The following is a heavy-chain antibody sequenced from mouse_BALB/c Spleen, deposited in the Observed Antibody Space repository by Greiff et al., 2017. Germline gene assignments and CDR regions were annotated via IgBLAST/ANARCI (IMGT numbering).Heavy chain of an antibody. CDR3: ARDGSTMITSAWFAY. V-gene: IGHV5-4*02. Sequence: EVKLMESGGGLVKPGGSLKLSCAASGFTFSDYYMYWVRQTPEKRLEWVATISDGGSYTYYPDSVKGRFTISRDNAKNNLYLQMSSLKSEDTAMYYCARDGSTMITSAWFAYWGQGTLVTVSA. CDR1: GFTFSDYY. J-gene: IGHJ3*01. D-gene: IGHD2-4*01. CDR2: ISDGGSYT.